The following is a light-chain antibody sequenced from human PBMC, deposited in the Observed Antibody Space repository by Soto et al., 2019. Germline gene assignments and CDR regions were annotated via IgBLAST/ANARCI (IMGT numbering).Light chain of an antibody. CDR3: SVYTSIKEV. V-gene: IGLV2-14*01. J-gene: IGLJ2*01. CDR1: SNDVGGYEY. Sequence: QSALTQPASVSGSPGQSITISCTGTSNDVGGYEYVSWHQQHPGKAPKLMIYEVSNRPSGVSTRFSASRSGNTASLTISGLQPEDEADYYCSVYTSIKEVFGVGTKLTVL. CDR2: EVS.